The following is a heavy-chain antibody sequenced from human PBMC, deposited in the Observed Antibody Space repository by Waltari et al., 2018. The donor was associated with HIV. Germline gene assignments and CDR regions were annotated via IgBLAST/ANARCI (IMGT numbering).Heavy chain of an antibody. CDR2: IYTSGST. V-gene: IGHV4-61*02. CDR3: ARVRNYGHFDY. J-gene: IGHJ4*02. CDR1: GGSISSGSYY. Sequence: QVQLQESGPGLVKPSQTLSLTCTVSGGSISSGSYYWSWIRQPAGKGLEWIGRIYTSGSTNYNPSLKSRVTISVDTSKNQFSLKLSSVTAADTAVYYCARVRNYGHFDYWGQGTLVTVSS. D-gene: IGHD4-17*01.